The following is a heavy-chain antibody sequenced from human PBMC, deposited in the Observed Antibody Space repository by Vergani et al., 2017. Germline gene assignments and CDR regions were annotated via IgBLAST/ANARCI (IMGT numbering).Heavy chain of an antibody. CDR2: IRSKAYGQAT. CDR1: GFTFGYYA. Sequence: EVQLVESGGDLVQPGRSLRLSCTASGFTFGYYAMDWFRQAPGQGLEWVGGIRSKAYGQATIYAASVKGRFTISRDDSKSIAYLPMNNLQTEDTAMYYCVRDQVTMLRGSDALDIWGQGTMGTV. D-gene: IGHD3-10*01. J-gene: IGHJ3*02. V-gene: IGHV3-49*03. CDR3: VRDQVTMLRGSDALDI.